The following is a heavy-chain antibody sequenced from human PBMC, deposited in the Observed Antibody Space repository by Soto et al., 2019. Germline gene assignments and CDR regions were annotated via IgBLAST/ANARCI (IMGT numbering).Heavy chain of an antibody. D-gene: IGHD3-9*01. J-gene: IGHJ4*02. CDR2: IYYSGST. Sequence: SETLSLTCTVSGGSISSYYWSWIRQPPGKGFEWIVYIYYSGSTNYNPSLKSRVTISVDTSKNQFSLMLISVTAADTAVYYCARLGKYDILTGYPEYWGQGTLVTVSS. CDR3: ARLGKYDILTGYPEY. V-gene: IGHV4-59*08. CDR1: GGSISSYY.